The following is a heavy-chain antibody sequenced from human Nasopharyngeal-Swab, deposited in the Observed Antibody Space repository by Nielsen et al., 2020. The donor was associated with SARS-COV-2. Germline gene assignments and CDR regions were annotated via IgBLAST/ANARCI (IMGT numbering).Heavy chain of an antibody. CDR2: IVVSGDISGSGGNT. V-gene: IGHV3-23*01. Sequence: GESLKISCVASGYSFRTYGMSWFRQAPGKGLEWVAAIVVSGDISGSGGNTYYADSVKGRFTISRDNSKNTLSLQMNSLRAEDTAVYYCAKDLRGPYFFWGQGTLVTVSS. D-gene: IGHD2/OR15-2a*01. CDR3: AKDLRGPYFF. CDR1: GYSFRTYG. J-gene: IGHJ4*02.